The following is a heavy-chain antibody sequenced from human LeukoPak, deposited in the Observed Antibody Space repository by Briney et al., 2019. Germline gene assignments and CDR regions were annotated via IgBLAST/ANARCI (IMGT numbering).Heavy chain of an antibody. J-gene: IGHJ5*02. CDR2: SSTYNGNT. Sequence: GASVTVSCKASGYIFTSYGISWVRQAPGLGLEWMGWSSTYNGNTNYAQKFQGRVTMTTDTSTSTAYMELRSLTSDDTAVYYCARVEGGGRRGYWFDPWGQGTLVTVSS. V-gene: IGHV1-18*01. CDR3: ARVEGGGRRGYWFDP. CDR1: GYIFTSYG. D-gene: IGHD3-16*01.